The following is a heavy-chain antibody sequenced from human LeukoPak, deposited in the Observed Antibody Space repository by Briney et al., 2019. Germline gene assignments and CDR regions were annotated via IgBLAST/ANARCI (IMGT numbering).Heavy chain of an antibody. CDR2: IYYSGNT. CDR1: GGSISSYY. J-gene: IGHJ3*01. CDR3: ARTKPLDPFDF. Sequence: SEALSLTCTVSGGSISSYYWSWIRQPPGKGLEWIGYIYYSGNTYYNPSLKSRVTISVDTSKNQFSLRVNSVTAADTAVYYCARTKPLDPFDFWGQGTLVTVSS. V-gene: IGHV4-59*01.